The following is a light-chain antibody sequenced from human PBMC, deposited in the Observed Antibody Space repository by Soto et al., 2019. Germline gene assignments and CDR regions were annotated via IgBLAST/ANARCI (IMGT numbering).Light chain of an antibody. CDR3: QQYTGYPVT. CDR2: KAS. J-gene: IGKJ5*01. CDR1: QSISNW. V-gene: IGKV1-5*03. Sequence: DIQMTQSPSTLSASVGDSVTITCRASQSISNWLAWYQQKPGKAPKLLIYKASILESGVPSGFSGRGSGTEFTLTISTLQPDDFASYYCQQYTGYPVTFGQGTRLDMK.